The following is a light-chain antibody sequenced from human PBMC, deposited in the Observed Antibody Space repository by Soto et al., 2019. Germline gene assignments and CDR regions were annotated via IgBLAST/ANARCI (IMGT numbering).Light chain of an antibody. V-gene: IGLV2-14*01. CDR1: NSDVGGYNY. J-gene: IGLJ1*01. CDR2: QVS. CDR3: SSYTSNSAPYV. Sequence: QSVLTQPASVSGSPGQSITISCTGTNSDVGGYNYVSWFQQHPGKPPKLLIYQVSHRPSGVSNRFSGSKSGSTASLTISGLQAEDEADYYCSSYTSNSAPYVFGTGTKVTVL.